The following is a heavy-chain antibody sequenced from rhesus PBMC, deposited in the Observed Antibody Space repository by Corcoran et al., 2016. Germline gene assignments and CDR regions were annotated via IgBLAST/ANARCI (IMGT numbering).Heavy chain of an antibody. CDR2: ITYSGST. D-gene: IGHD5-42*01. V-gene: IGHV4-122*02. Sequence: QVQLQESGPGLVRPSETLSLTCAVSGGSISSGYYYWSWIRQTPGRGLEWIGYITYSGSTSYNPPLKSRVTISRDTSKNQFSLKLSSVTAADTAVYYCAREGAYSSDYWGQGVLVTVSS. CDR3: AREGAYSSDY. J-gene: IGHJ4*01. CDR1: GGSISSGYYY.